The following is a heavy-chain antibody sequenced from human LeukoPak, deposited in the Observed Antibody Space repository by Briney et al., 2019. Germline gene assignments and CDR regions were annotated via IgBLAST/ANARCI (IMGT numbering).Heavy chain of an antibody. Sequence: GGSLRLSCAASGFTFSTYGIHWVRQAPGKGLEWVAFIRCDGSDKYYADSVKGRFTISRDNSKNTLYLQMNSLRAEDTAVYYCAKDRVSMVRGVSAPLFDHWGQGTLVTVSS. V-gene: IGHV3-30*02. CDR3: AKDRVSMVRGVSAPLFDH. CDR2: IRCDGSDK. CDR1: GFTFSTYG. J-gene: IGHJ4*02. D-gene: IGHD3-10*01.